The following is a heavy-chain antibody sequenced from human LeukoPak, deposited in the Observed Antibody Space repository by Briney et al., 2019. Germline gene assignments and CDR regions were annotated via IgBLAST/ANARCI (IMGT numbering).Heavy chain of an antibody. J-gene: IGHJ4*02. D-gene: IGHD5-18*01. Sequence: GASVTVSCTLSGYTFTCYYMHWVRQAPGLGLEWMGWINPNSGDTNYAQKFQGRVPMTRGTSISKAYMELSRLRSDDTAVYYCAREQDIGMVSALDYWGQGTLVTVSS. V-gene: IGHV1-2*02. CDR1: GYTFTCYY. CDR3: AREQDIGMVSALDY. CDR2: INPNSGDT.